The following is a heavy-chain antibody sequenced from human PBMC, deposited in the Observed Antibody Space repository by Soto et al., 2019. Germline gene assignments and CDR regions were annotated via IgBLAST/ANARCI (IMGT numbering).Heavy chain of an antibody. D-gene: IGHD5-18*01. J-gene: IGHJ4*02. CDR1: GFTFSNFW. V-gene: IGHV3-74*03. Sequence: GGSLRLSCAASGFTFSNFWMHWVRQAPGKGLVWVSRIYSDGSGTMYADSVKGRFTISRDNAKSTLYLQMNSLRAEDTAVYYCATLNSFGSDYWGRGTLVTVSS. CDR3: ATLNSFGSDY. CDR2: IYSDGSGT.